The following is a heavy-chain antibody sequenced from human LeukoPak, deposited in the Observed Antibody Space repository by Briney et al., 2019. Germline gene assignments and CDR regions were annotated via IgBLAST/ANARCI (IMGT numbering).Heavy chain of an antibody. J-gene: IGHJ4*02. CDR3: ARHGRRGYYGSGSFFDY. D-gene: IGHD3-10*01. CDR2: INHSGST. V-gene: IGHV4-34*01. Sequence: SETLSLTCAVYGGSFSGYYWSWIRQPPGKGLEWIGEINHSGSTNYNPSLKSRVTISVDTSKNQFSLKLSSVTAAGTAVYYCARHGRRGYYGSGSFFDYWGQGTLVTVSS. CDR1: GGSFSGYY.